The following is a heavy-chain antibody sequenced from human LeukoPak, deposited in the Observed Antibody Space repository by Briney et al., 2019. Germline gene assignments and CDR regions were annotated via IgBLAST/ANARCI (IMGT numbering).Heavy chain of an antibody. CDR2: ISSSSGTI. V-gene: IGHV3-48*02. D-gene: IGHD3-10*01. Sequence: SGGSLRLSCAASGFFFRTYDMNWVRQAPGKGLEWVSYISSSSGTIYYADSVKGRFTISRENAKNSLYLQMNSLRDDDTAAYYCATDLLRGYWGQGTLVTVSS. CDR3: ATDLLRGY. CDR1: GFFFRTYD. J-gene: IGHJ4*02.